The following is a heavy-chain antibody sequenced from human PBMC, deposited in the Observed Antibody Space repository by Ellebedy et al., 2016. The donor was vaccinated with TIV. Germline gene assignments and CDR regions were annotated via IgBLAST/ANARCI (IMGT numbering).Heavy chain of an antibody. V-gene: IGHV4-34*01. CDR1: GGSFSGYY. J-gene: IGHJ3*02. CDR3: ARDHSSSSGRAFDI. D-gene: IGHD6-6*01. CDR2: INHSGST. Sequence: SETLSLTXAVYGGSFSGYYWSWIRQPPGKGLEWIGEINHSGSTNYNPSLKSRVTVSVDTSKNQFSLNLTSMTAADTAVYYCARDHSSSSGRAFDIWGQGTTVTVSS.